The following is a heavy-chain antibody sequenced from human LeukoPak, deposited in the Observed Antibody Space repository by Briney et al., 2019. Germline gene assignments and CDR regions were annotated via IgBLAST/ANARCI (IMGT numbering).Heavy chain of an antibody. D-gene: IGHD3-10*01. CDR3: AKSNGYGLVDI. CDR2: IFYSGST. V-gene: IGHV4-59*12. J-gene: IGHJ3*02. Sequence: GSLRLSCAASEFTFSSYNMNWVRQPPGKGLEWIGNIFYSGSTYYSPSLKSRVTISLDTSRNQFSLKLNSVTAADTAVYYCAKSNGYGLVDIWGQGTMVTVSS. CDR1: EFTFSSYN.